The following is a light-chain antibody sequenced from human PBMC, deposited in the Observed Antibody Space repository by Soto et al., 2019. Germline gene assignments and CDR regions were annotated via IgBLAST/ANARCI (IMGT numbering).Light chain of an antibody. J-gene: IGKJ4*01. Sequence: DVVMTQSPLSLPVTLGQPASISCRSSQSLVYGDGNTYLNWFQQRPGQSPRRLIYNVSNRDSGDPDRFSGSGSGADFTLKISSVEAEDVGVNYCMQALQTPGTFGGGTKVEIK. CDR2: NVS. CDR3: MQALQTPGT. CDR1: QSLVYGDGNTY. V-gene: IGKV2-30*01.